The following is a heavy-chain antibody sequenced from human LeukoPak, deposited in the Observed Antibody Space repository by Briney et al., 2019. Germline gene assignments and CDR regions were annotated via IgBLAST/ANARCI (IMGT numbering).Heavy chain of an antibody. V-gene: IGHV1-8*01. D-gene: IGHD3-10*01. Sequence: GASVKVSCKASGYTFTSYDINWVRQATGQGLEWMGWMNPNSGNTGYAQKFQGRVTMTRNTSISTAYMELSSLRSEDTAVYYCARSVTMVQGVIMSYWGQGTLVTVSS. CDR1: GYTFTSYD. J-gene: IGHJ4*02. CDR3: ARSVTMVQGVIMSY. CDR2: MNPNSGNT.